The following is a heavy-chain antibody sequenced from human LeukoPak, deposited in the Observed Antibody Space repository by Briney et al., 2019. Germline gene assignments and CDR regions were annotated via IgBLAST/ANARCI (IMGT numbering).Heavy chain of an antibody. D-gene: IGHD3-9*01. CDR3: ARDRYDIPTD. Sequence: GGSLRLSCVASGFSFGKYWMSWVRQAPGKGLEWVANIKQDGSEKYYVDSVKGRFTISRDNAKNSLYLQMNSLRAEDTAVYYCARDRYDIPTDWGQGTLVTVSS. CDR2: IKQDGSEK. V-gene: IGHV3-7*03. J-gene: IGHJ4*02. CDR1: GFSFGKYW.